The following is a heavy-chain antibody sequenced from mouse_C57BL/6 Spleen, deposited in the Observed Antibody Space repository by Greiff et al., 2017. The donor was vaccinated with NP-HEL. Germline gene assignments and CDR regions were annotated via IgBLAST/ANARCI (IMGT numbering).Heavy chain of an antibody. Sequence: EVKLQESGPELVKPGASVKIPCKASGYTFTDYNMDWVKQSHGKSLEWIGDINPNNGGTIYNQKFKGKATLTVDKSSSTAYMELRSLTSEDTAVYYCAREDLGSISFDYWGQGTTLTVSS. D-gene: IGHD2-3*01. V-gene: IGHV1-18*01. J-gene: IGHJ2*01. CDR2: INPNNGGT. CDR3: AREDLGSISFDY. CDR1: GYTFTDYN.